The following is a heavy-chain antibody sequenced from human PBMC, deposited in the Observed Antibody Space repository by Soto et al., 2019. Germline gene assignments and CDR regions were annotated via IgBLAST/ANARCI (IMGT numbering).Heavy chain of an antibody. J-gene: IGHJ6*02. CDR1: GYTFTSYG. CDR3: ASNYLYYYGSGNTNYYGMDV. CDR2: ISAYNGNT. D-gene: IGHD3-10*01. Sequence: ASVKVSCKASGYTFTSYGISWVRQAPGQGLEWMGWISAYNGNTNYAQKLQGRVTMTTDTSTSTAYMELRSLRSDDTAVYYFASNYLYYYGSGNTNYYGMDVWGQGTTVTVSS. V-gene: IGHV1-18*01.